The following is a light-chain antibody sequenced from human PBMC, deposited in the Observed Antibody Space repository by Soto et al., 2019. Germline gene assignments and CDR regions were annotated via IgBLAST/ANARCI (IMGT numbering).Light chain of an antibody. Sequence: ETVMTQSPATLSVSPGERATLSCRASQSLNSNLAWYQQKAGQPPRLLIYDVSTGATGIPARFSGSGSGTEFTLTISSLRSEDFAVYYCQQYNNWPTITFGQGTRLEIK. CDR3: QQYNNWPTIT. J-gene: IGKJ5*01. CDR1: QSLNSN. V-gene: IGKV3-15*01. CDR2: DVS.